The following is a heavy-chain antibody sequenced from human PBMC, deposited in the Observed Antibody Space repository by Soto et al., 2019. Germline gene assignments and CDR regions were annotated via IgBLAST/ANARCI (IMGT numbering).Heavy chain of an antibody. D-gene: IGHD6-25*01. CDR2: ISYDGSNK. CDR1: GFTFSSYG. V-gene: IGHV3-30*18. Sequence: QVQLVESGGGVVQPGRSLRLSCAASGFTFSSYGMHWVRQAPGKGLEWVAVISYDGSNKYYADSVKGRFTISRDNFNNPLYLPMNTLRAEDTALYYCAKDGSAHRCFDYWGQGTLVIVSS. CDR3: AKDGSAHRCFDY. J-gene: IGHJ4*02.